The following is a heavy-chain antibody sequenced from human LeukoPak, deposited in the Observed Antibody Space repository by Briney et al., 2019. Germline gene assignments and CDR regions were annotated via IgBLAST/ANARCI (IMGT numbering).Heavy chain of an antibody. V-gene: IGHV1-69*05. D-gene: IGHD5-24*01. CDR2: IIPIFGTA. CDR1: GGTFSSYA. Sequence: SVKVSCKASGGTFSSYAIIWVRQAPGQGLEWMGGIIPIFGTANYAQKFQGRVTITTDESTSTAYMELSSLRSEDTAVYYCARSSIEMATINAYWGQGTLVTVSS. J-gene: IGHJ4*02. CDR3: ARSSIEMATINAY.